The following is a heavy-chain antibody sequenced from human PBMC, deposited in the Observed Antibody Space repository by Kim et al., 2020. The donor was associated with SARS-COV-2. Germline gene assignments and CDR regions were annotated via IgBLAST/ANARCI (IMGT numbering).Heavy chain of an antibody. CDR3: AKASYPGQWLVFGFDY. Sequence: GGSLRLSCAASGFTFSSYAMSWVRQAPGKGLEWVSVIYGGGSSTYYADSVKGRFTISRDNSENTLYLQMNSLRAEDTAVYYCAKASYPGQWLVFGFDYWGQGTLVTVSS. CDR2: IYGGGSST. V-gene: IGHV3-23*03. CDR1: GFTFSSYA. J-gene: IGHJ4*02. D-gene: IGHD6-19*01.